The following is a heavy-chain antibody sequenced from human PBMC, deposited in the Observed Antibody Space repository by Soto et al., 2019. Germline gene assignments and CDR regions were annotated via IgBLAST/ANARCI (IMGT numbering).Heavy chain of an antibody. D-gene: IGHD3-10*01. V-gene: IGHV1-69*02. CDR3: ASEEYYYGSGAFFDY. CDR1: GGTFSSYT. CDR2: IIPILGIA. Sequence: QVQLVQSGGEVKKPGSSVKDSCKASGGTFSSYTISWMRQAPGQGLEWMGRIIPILGIANYAQKFQGRVTITADKSTSTAYMELSSLRSEDTAVYYCASEEYYYGSGAFFDYWGQGTLVTVSS. J-gene: IGHJ4*02.